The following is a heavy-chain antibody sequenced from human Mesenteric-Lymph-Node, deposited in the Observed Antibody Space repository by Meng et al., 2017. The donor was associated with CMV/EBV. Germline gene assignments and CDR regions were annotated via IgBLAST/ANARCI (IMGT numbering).Heavy chain of an antibody. CDR1: GGSFSGYY. CDR2: SHPGGTT. CDR3: ARGADSYKVGNY. V-gene: IGHV4-34*01. D-gene: IGHD1-14*01. Sequence: FAVSGGSFSGYYLTWIRQPPGQGLEWVGESHPGGTTYSNPSLNSRVTISVDMSKNQFSLKMNSVTAADTAVYYCARGADSYKVGNYWGQGTLVTVSS. J-gene: IGHJ4*02.